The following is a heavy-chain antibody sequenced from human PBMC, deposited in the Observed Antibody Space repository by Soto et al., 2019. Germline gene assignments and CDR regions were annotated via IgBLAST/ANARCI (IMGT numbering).Heavy chain of an antibody. CDR3: ARDRCIAMVHDYHYGMAV. V-gene: IGHV1-2*02. CDR1: GYTFTGYY. CDR2: INPNSGGT. Sequence: ASVKVSCKASGYTFTGYYMHWVRQAPGQGLEWMGWINPNSGGTNYAQKFQGRVTMTRDTSISTAYMELSRLRSDDTAVYYCARDRCIAMVHDYHYGMAVWTQGTTVPVSS. J-gene: IGHJ6*01. D-gene: IGHD6-19*01.